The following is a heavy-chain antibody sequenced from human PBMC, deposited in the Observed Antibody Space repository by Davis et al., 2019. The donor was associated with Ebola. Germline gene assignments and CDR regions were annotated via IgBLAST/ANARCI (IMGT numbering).Heavy chain of an antibody. CDR1: GFTFSSYA. V-gene: IGHV3-23*01. D-gene: IGHD5-12*01. CDR3: ATKVTTRYYYYGMDV. J-gene: IGHJ6*02. CDR2: ISGSGGST. Sequence: PGGSLRLSCAASGFTFSSYAMSWVRQAPGKGLEWVSAISGSGGSTYYADSVKGRFTISRDNSKNTLYLQMNSLRAEDTAVYYCATKVTTRYYYYGMDVWGQGTTVTVSS.